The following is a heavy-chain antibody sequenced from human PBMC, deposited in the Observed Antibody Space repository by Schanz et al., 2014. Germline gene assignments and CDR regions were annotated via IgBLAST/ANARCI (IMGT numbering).Heavy chain of an antibody. CDR2: ISAYNGNT. J-gene: IGHJ4*02. V-gene: IGHV1-18*01. CDR3: ARGGYSSGWYDRDIAHVDY. Sequence: QVQLVQSGAEVKKPGASVKVSCKASGYTFTSYGINWVRQAPGQGLEWMGWISAYNGNTNYAQKLEGRVTMTTDTSTSTAYMELRSLRSDDTAVYYCARGGYSSGWYDRDIAHVDYWGQGTLVTVSS. D-gene: IGHD6-19*01. CDR1: GYTFTSYG.